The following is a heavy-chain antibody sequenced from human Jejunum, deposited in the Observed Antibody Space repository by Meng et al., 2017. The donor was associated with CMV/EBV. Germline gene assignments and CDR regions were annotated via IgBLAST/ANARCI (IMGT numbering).Heavy chain of an antibody. CDR3: ARGRRDDFWSGYYWYYFDH. CDR1: SPNNY. V-gene: IGHV4-30-4*05. CDR2: IYYNGNT. D-gene: IGHD3-3*01. Sequence: SPNNYWSWIRQHPVKGLEWIGYIYYNGNTFYNPSLKSRVTISVDTSKKQFSLNLNSVTAADTGVYYCARGRRDDFWSGYYWYYFDHWGQGTLVTVSS. J-gene: IGHJ4*02.